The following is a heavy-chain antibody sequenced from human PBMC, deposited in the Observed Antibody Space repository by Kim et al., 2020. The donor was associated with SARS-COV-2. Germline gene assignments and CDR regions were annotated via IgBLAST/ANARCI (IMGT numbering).Heavy chain of an antibody. V-gene: IGHV3-33*01. CDR2: IWYDGSNK. D-gene: IGHD6-13*01. CDR3: ASHPHSSSWGGARVVDY. CDR1: GFTFSSYG. J-gene: IGHJ4*02. Sequence: GGSLRLSCAASGFTFSSYGMHWVRQAPGKGLEWVAVIWYDGSNKYYADSVKGRFTISRDNSKNTLYLQMNSLRAEDTAVYYCASHPHSSSWGGARVVDYWGQGTLVTVSS.